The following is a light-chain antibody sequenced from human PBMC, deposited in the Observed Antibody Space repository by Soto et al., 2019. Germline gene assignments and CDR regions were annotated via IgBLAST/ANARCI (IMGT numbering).Light chain of an antibody. J-gene: IGKJ4*01. CDR3: QQYGRLPLS. Sequence: EILLTQSPGTLSLSPGDRATLSCRASQSLTSSFLAWYQQKPGQTPRLLIYGASIRATDIPDRFSGSGSGTSFTLTISRPEPEEFSGYFWQQYGRLPLSFGGGTKVEIK. CDR2: GAS. V-gene: IGKV3-20*01. CDR1: QSLTSSF.